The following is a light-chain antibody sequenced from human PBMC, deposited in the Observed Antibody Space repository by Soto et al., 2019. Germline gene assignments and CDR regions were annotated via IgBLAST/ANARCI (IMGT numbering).Light chain of an antibody. CDR1: KSNIGANYN. CDR3: QSSDTSLPGLL. Sequence: QSVLTQPPSVSGAPGQRVTISCNGSKSNIGANYNVNWYQQSPGTAPKLLIYANDNRPSGVPQRFSGSKSGTSASLAITGLQTEDEADYYCQSSDTSLPGLLFGVGTKLTVL. CDR2: AND. V-gene: IGLV1-40*01. J-gene: IGLJ2*01.